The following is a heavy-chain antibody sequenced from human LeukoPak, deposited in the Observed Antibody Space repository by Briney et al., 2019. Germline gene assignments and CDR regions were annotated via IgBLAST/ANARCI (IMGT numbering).Heavy chain of an antibody. CDR3: ARVAWGSAADAFDI. Sequence: PGGSLRLSCAASGFTFSSYWMHWVRQAPGKGLVWVSRINSDGSSTSYADSVKGRFTISRDNAKNTLYLQVNSLRAEDTAVYYCARVAWGSAADAFDIWGQGTMVTVSS. V-gene: IGHV3-74*01. D-gene: IGHD3-16*01. CDR1: GFTFSSYW. CDR2: INSDGSST. J-gene: IGHJ3*02.